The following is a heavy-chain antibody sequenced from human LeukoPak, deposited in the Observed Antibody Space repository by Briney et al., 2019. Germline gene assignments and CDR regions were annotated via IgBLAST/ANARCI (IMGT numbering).Heavy chain of an antibody. CDR2: IYSGGST. CDR1: GFTVSSNY. Sequence: GGSLRLSCAASGFTVSSNYMSWVRQAPGKGLEGVSVIYSGGSTYYADSVKGRFTISRDNSKNTLYLQMNSLRAEDTAVYYCARVPPALSGWEIYFDYWGQGTLVTVSS. D-gene: IGHD6-19*01. J-gene: IGHJ4*02. V-gene: IGHV3-53*01. CDR3: ARVPPALSGWEIYFDY.